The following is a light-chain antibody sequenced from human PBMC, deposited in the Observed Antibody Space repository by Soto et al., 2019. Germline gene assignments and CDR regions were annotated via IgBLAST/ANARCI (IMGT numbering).Light chain of an antibody. V-gene: IGLV2-14*01. CDR1: SSDVGGYNY. J-gene: IGLJ1*01. CDR2: DVS. Sequence: LTQPASVSGSPGQSITISCTGTSSDVGGYNYVSWYQQHPGKAPKLMIYDVSNRPSGVSNRFSGSKSGNTASLTISGLQAEDEADYYCSSYTSSSTSVFGTGTKVTVL. CDR3: SSYTSSSTSV.